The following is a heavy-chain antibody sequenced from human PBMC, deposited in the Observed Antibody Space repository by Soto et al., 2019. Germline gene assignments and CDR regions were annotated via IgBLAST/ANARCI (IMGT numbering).Heavy chain of an antibody. J-gene: IGHJ1*01. CDR2: INWNSGSI. CDR1: GFTFDDYA. Sequence: EVQLVESGGGLVQPGRSLRLSCAASGFTFDDYAMHWVRQVPGKGLEWVSGINWNSGSIGYGDSVKGRFAISRDDAKNSLHLQMNSLSAEDTAFYYCVKDESINWYSGHFRHWGQCTLVTGSS. D-gene: IGHD6-13*01. V-gene: IGHV3-9*01. CDR3: VKDESINWYSGHFRH.